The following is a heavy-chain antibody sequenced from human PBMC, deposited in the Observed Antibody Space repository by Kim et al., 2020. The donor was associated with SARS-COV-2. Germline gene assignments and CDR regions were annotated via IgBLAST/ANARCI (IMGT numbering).Heavy chain of an antibody. CDR3: AKGTTPFTPSHGLDV. CDR2: ISWNSATI. D-gene: IGHD2-15*01. V-gene: IGHV3-9*01. Sequence: GGSLRLSCAGSGFNFDDFSMHWVRQAPGKGLEWVSGISWNSATIGYADSVRGRFTISRDNAKNSLHLQMNSLRVEDTAFYYCAKGTTPFTPSHGLDVWGRGTTVTVSS. J-gene: IGHJ6*02. CDR1: GFNFDDFS.